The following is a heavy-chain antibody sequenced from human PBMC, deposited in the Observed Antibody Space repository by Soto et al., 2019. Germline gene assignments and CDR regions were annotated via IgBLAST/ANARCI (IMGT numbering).Heavy chain of an antibody. CDR2: ISYDGSTE. CDR1: GFTFSNFA. V-gene: IGHV3-30*03. CDR3: ARRIPQAGPYGAFDI. J-gene: IGHJ3*02. D-gene: IGHD6-13*01. Sequence: QVQLVESGGGVVQPGRSLRVSCATSGFTFSNFAMHWVRQAPGKGLEWVATISYDGSTEHYADSLKGRFTISRDNSKNTLYLQMDSPSAEDTALYYCARRIPQAGPYGAFDIWGQGTMVTVSS.